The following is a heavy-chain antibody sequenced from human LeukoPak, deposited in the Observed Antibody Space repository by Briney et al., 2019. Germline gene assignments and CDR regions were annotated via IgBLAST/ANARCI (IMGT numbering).Heavy chain of an antibody. Sequence: PGGSLRLSCAASGFTFSSYAMSWVRQAPGKGLEWVSAISGSGGSTYYADSVKGRFTISRDNSKNTLYLQMNSLRAEDTAVYYCAKGSKRGITIFGVVLPLGYYYMDVWGKGTTVTVSS. V-gene: IGHV3-23*01. CDR2: ISGSGGST. CDR3: AKGSKRGITIFGVVLPLGYYYMDV. J-gene: IGHJ6*03. CDR1: GFTFSSYA. D-gene: IGHD3-3*01.